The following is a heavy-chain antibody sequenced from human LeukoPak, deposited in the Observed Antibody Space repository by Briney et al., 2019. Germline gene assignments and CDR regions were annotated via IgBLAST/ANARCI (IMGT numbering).Heavy chain of an antibody. D-gene: IGHD3-22*01. Sequence: SETLSLTCTVSGGSISSYYWSWIRQPPGKGLEWIGYIYYSGSTYYNPSLKSRVTISVDTSKNQFSLKLSSVTAADTAVYYCARSSPLNYYDSSGLDAFDIWGQGTMVTVSS. CDR1: GGSISSYY. V-gene: IGHV4-59*12. CDR2: IYYSGST. J-gene: IGHJ3*02. CDR3: ARSSPLNYYDSSGLDAFDI.